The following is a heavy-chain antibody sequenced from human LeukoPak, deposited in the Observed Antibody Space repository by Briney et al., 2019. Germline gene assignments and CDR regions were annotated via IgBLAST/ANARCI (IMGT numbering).Heavy chain of an antibody. CDR3: ARSVGGINY. CDR2: ISPRGDTV. Sequence: GGSLRLSCAASGFTFSSYEMSWVRQAPGKGLAWVSYISPRGDTVYYADSVKGRFTISRDNAKNSLNLQMNSLRAEDTAVYYCARSVGGINYWGQGTLVTVSS. V-gene: IGHV3-48*03. CDR1: GFTFSSYE. J-gene: IGHJ4*02. D-gene: IGHD1-26*01.